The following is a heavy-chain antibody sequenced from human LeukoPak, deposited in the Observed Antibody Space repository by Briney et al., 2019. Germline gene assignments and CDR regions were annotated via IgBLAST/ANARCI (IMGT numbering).Heavy chain of an antibody. CDR2: IYSGGST. CDR1: GFTFSNY. Sequence: PGGSLRLSCGASGFTFSNYMSWVRQAPGKGLEWVSVIYSGGSTYYADSVKGRFTISRDNSKNTLYLQMNSLRAEDTAVYYCARVGKYCSSTSCLYYFDYWGQGTLVTVSS. D-gene: IGHD2-2*01. J-gene: IGHJ4*02. CDR3: ARVGKYCSSTSCLYYFDY. V-gene: IGHV3-53*01.